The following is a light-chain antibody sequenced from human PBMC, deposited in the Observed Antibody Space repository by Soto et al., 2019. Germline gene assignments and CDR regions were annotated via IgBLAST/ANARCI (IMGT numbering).Light chain of an antibody. V-gene: IGLV2-23*01. J-gene: IGLJ1*01. CDR2: EGS. Sequence: QSVLTQPASVSGSPGQSITISCTGTSSDVGSYNLVSWYRQHPGKAPKLMIYEGSKRPSGVSNRFSGSKSGNTASLTISGLQAEDEADYFCCSYAGTVAYVFGTGTKVTVL. CDR3: CSYAGTVAYV. CDR1: SSDVGSYNL.